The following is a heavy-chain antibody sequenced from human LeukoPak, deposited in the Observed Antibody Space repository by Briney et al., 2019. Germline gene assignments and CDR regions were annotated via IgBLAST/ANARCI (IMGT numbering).Heavy chain of an antibody. CDR1: GFTFSSYG. Sequence: PGGTLRLSCAASGFTFSSYGMSWVRQAPGKGLEWVSAISGSGGSTYYADSVKGRFTISRDNSKNTLYLQMNSLRAEDTAVYYCANPRNHGGYNYTDYWGQGTLVTVSS. V-gene: IGHV3-23*01. D-gene: IGHD5-24*01. CDR2: ISGSGGST. CDR3: ANPRNHGGYNYTDY. J-gene: IGHJ4*02.